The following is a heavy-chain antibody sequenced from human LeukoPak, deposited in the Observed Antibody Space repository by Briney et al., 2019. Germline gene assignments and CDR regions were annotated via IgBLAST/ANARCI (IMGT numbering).Heavy chain of an antibody. J-gene: IGHJ3*02. CDR3: ARDPGYGDSHDAFEI. CDR1: GFTFNTYI. CDR2: ISASSTYM. V-gene: IGHV3-21*01. D-gene: IGHD4-17*01. Sequence: GGSLRLSCAASGFTFNTYIMNWVRQAPGKAPEWVSSISASSTYMYYADSVKGRFTISRDHAGNSLYLQMNSLRVDDTATYFCARDPGYGDSHDAFEIWGRGTMVTVSS.